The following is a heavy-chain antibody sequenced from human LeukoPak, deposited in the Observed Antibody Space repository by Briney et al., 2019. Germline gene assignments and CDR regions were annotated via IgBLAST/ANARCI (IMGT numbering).Heavy chain of an antibody. J-gene: IGHJ6*02. D-gene: IGHD3-16*01. Sequence: GGSLRLSCAASGFTSSSYWMNWARQAPGKGLEWVASINHNGNVNYYVDSVKGRFTISRDNAKNSLYLQMSNLRAEDTAVYFCARGGGLDVWGQGATVTDSS. CDR3: ARGGGLDV. V-gene: IGHV3-7*03. CDR2: INHNGNVN. CDR1: GFTSSSYW.